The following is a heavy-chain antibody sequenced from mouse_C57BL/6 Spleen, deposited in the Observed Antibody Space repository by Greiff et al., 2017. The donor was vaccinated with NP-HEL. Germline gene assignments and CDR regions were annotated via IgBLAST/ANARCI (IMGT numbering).Heavy chain of an antibody. V-gene: IGHV14-4*01. CDR1: GFNIKDDY. D-gene: IGHD2-1*01. CDR3: TLYGNYVRYYAMDY. CDR2: IDPENGDT. J-gene: IGHJ4*01. Sequence: EVQLQQSGAELVRPGASVKLSCTASGFNIKDDYMHWVKQRPEQGLEWIGWIDPENGDTEYASKFQGKATITADTSSNTAYLQLSSLTSEDTAVYYCTLYGNYVRYYAMDYWGQGTSVTVSS.